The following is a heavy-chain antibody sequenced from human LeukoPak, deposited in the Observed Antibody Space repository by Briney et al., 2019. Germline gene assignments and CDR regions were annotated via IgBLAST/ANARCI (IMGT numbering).Heavy chain of an antibody. Sequence: LRLSCAASGFTFSSYAMHWVRQPPGKGLEWIGNIFYSGSTYYSPSLKSRVTISLDTSRNQFSLKLNSVTAADTAVYYCAKDRPLYYYGSGRPLAGGAFDIWGQGAMVTVSS. CDR3: AKDRPLYYYGSGRPLAGGAFDI. D-gene: IGHD3-10*01. CDR2: IFYSGST. CDR1: GFTFSSYA. V-gene: IGHV4-59*12. J-gene: IGHJ3*02.